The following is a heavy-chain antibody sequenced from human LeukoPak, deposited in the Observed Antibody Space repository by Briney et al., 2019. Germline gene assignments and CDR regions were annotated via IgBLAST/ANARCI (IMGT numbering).Heavy chain of an antibody. J-gene: IGHJ4*02. CDR1: GFSFSSCD. CDR3: ARDAYDTSAYYYFDF. D-gene: IGHD3-22*01. CDR2: ITASSSTI. V-gene: IGHV3-48*02. Sequence: GGSLRLSCAASGFSFSSCDMNWVRQAPGKGLEGVSYITASSSTIYYADSVKGRFTISRDNAKNSLYLQMNSLRDEDTAVYYCARDAYDTSAYYYFDFWGQGTLVTVSS.